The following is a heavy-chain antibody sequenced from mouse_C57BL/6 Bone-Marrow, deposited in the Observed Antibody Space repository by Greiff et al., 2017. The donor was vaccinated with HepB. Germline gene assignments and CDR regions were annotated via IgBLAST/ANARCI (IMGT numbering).Heavy chain of an antibody. CDR1: GYTFTDYY. CDR2: IYPGSGNT. Sequence: VQLQQSGAELVRPGASVKLSCKASGYTFTDYYINWVKQRPGQGLEWIARIYPGSGNTYYNEKFKGKATLTAEKSSSTAYMQLSSLTSEDSAVYFCARFEGGDYAMDYWGQGTSVTVSS. V-gene: IGHV1-76*01. CDR3: ARFEGGDYAMDY. J-gene: IGHJ4*01.